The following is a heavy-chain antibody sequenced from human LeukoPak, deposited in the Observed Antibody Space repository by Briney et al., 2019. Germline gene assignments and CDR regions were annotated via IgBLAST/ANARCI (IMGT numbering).Heavy chain of an antibody. CDR2: IYYSGRT. V-gene: IGHV4-39*07. CDR1: GDSISTSSYY. Sequence: SETLSLTCTVSGDSISTSSYYWGWIRQSPGKGLEWIGSIYYSGRTYYNPSLKSRVTISVDTSKNQFSLKLSSVTAADTAVYYCARVIAAAADWFDPWGQGTLVTVSS. CDR3: ARVIAAAADWFDP. J-gene: IGHJ5*02. D-gene: IGHD6-13*01.